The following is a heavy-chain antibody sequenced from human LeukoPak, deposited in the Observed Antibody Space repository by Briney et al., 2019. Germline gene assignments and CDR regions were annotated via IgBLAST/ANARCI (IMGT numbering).Heavy chain of an antibody. V-gene: IGHV4-39*07. CDR1: GGSISSSSYY. CDR2: IYYSETT. J-gene: IGHJ5*02. CDR3: ASAITMVRGVIRMFYWFDP. D-gene: IGHD3-10*01. Sequence: SETLSLTCTVSGGSISSSSYYWGWIRQPPGKGLEWIGSIYYSETTYYSPSLKSRVTISIDTSKNQSSLRLSSVTAADTAVYYCASAITMVRGVIRMFYWFDPWGQGILVTVSS.